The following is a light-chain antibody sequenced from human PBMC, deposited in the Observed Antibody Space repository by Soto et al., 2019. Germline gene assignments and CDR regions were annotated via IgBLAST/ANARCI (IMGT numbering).Light chain of an antibody. V-gene: IGLV2-14*02. CDR3: SSYTSSSTLYV. Sequence: QSVLTQPASVSGSPGQSITISCTGTSSDVGGYNFVSWYQQPPGKAPKLMIYDVSKRPSGVSNRFSGSKSGNTASLTISGLQAEDEADYYCSSYTSSSTLYVFGTGTKVTVL. CDR1: SSDVGGYNF. J-gene: IGLJ1*01. CDR2: DVS.